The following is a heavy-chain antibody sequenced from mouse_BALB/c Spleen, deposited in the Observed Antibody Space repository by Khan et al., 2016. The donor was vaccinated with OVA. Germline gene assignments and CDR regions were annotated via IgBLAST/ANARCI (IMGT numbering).Heavy chain of an antibody. CDR3: ARYASSPYYAMDY. CDR1: GYTFTNYV. J-gene: IGHJ4*01. D-gene: IGHD1-1*01. CDR2: INPYNDGT. V-gene: IGHV1S136*01. Sequence: EVELQQSGPDLVKPGASVKMSCKASGYTFTNYVMHWVKQKPGQGLEWIGYINPYNDGTKYNEKFKVKATLTSDKSSSTAYMELISLTSEDSAVYYCARYASSPYYAMDYWGQGTSVTVSS.